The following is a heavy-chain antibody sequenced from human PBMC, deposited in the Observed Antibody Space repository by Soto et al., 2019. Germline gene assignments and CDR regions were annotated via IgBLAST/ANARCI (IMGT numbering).Heavy chain of an antibody. J-gene: IGHJ6*03. CDR1: GYTFTSHG. V-gene: IGHV1-18*01. D-gene: IGHD3-10*01. Sequence: QVQLVQSGAEVKKPGASVKVSCKASGYTFTSHGISWVRQAPGQGLEWMGWISANNGDTNYAQKFQGRVTVTTDTSTSTGYMELRSLRSEDTDVYSCARMVRGSNIEYYHNMDVWGKGTRVTVSS. CDR3: ARMVRGSNIEYYHNMDV. CDR2: ISANNGDT.